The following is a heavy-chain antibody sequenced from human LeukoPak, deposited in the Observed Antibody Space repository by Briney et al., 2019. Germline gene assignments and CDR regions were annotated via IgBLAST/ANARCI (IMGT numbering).Heavy chain of an antibody. J-gene: IGHJ5*02. Sequence: SGTLSLTCAVSGGSISSSNWWSWVRQPPGKGLEWIGEIYHSGSTNYNASLKSRVTISVDKSKNQFSLKLSSVTAADTAVCYCARDLWFGETNWFDPWGQGTLVTVSS. CDR1: GGSISSSNW. CDR2: IYHSGST. V-gene: IGHV4-4*02. CDR3: ARDLWFGETNWFDP. D-gene: IGHD3-10*01.